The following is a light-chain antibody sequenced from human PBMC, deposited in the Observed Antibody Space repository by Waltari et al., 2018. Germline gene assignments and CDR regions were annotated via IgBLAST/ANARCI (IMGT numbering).Light chain of an antibody. V-gene: IGKV3-11*01. J-gene: IGKJ2*01. CDR1: QSVGTY. Sequence: EIVLTQSPATLSLSPGETATLSCRASQSVGTYLASYQQKPGQAPRLLIYYASNRATGIPARFRGSGSGTDFTLTISSLEAEDFAVYYCQQRSNWTPHTFGQGARLEIK. CDR2: YAS. CDR3: QQRSNWTPHT.